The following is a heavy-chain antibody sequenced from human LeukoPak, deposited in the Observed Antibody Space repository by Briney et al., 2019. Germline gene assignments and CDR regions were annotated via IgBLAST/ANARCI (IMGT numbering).Heavy chain of an antibody. CDR2: IYYSGST. V-gene: IGHV4-39*01. CDR3: ASLRKEVGLVYARPNY. CDR1: GGSISSSSYY. J-gene: IGHJ4*02. Sequence: SETPSLTCTVSGGSISSSSYYWGWIRQPPGKGLEWIGSIYYSGSTYYNPSLKSRVTISVDTSKNQFSLKLSSVTAADTAVYYCASLRKEVGLVYARPNYWGQGTLVTVSS. D-gene: IGHD2-8*01.